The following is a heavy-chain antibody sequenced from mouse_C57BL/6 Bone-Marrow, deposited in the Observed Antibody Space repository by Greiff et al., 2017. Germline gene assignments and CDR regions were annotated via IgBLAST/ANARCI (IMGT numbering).Heavy chain of an antibody. Sequence: EVKLMESGGGLVQSGRSLRLSCATSGFTFSDFYMEWVRQAPGKGLEWIAASRNKANGYTTEYSASVKGRFIVSRDTSQSLLYLQMNALRAEDTAIYYCARDGESGWYFDVWGTGTTVTVSS. D-gene: IGHD3-1*01. J-gene: IGHJ1*03. CDR1: GFTFSDFY. CDR2: SRNKANGYTT. V-gene: IGHV7-1*01. CDR3: ARDGESGWYFDV.